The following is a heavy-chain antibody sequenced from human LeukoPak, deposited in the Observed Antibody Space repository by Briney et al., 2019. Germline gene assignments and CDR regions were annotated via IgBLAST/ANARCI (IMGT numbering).Heavy chain of an antibody. CDR3: ASGMVRGDLGYLDY. CDR2: IIPIFGTA. D-gene: IGHD3-10*01. Sequence: GASVKVSCKASGGTLSRYAISWVRQAPGQGLEWMGGIIPIFGTANYVQKFQGRVTITTDESTSTAYMELSSLRSEDTAVYYCASGMVRGDLGYLDYWGQGTLVTVSS. J-gene: IGHJ4*02. CDR1: GGTLSRYA. V-gene: IGHV1-69*05.